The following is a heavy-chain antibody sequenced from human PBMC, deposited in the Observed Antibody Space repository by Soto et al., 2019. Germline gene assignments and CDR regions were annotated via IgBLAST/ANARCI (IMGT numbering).Heavy chain of an antibody. CDR3: ARRARPDFYYMDV. J-gene: IGHJ6*03. Sequence: GGSLRLSCAASGFTLSGYAMDWVRQAPGKGLEYVSGISTNGVGTYYANSVQGRFTISRDNSKNTVYLQMGSLRPEDMAVYYCARRARPDFYYMDVWGKGTTLTVSS. CDR2: ISTNGVGT. D-gene: IGHD6-6*01. V-gene: IGHV3-64*01. CDR1: GFTLSGYA.